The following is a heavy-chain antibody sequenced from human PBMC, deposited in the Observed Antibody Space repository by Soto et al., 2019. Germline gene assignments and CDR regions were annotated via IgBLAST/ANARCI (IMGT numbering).Heavy chain of an antibody. CDR2: ISYDGSNK. J-gene: IGHJ2*01. CDR3: AKDAIAAAGASVFGLYFDL. D-gene: IGHD6-13*01. CDR1: GFTFSSYG. Sequence: QVQLVESGGGVVQPGRSLRLSCAASGFTFSSYGMHWVRQAPGKGLEWVAVISYDGSNKYYADSVKGRFTISRDNSKNTLYLQMNSLRAEDTAVYCCAKDAIAAAGASVFGLYFDLWGRGTLVTVSS. V-gene: IGHV3-30*18.